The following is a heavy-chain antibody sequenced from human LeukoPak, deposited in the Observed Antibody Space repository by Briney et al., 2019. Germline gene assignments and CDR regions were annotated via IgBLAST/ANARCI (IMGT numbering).Heavy chain of an antibody. CDR3: ARDTGYGGIPAFDI. CDR1: GFTFSSYS. D-gene: IGHD4-17*01. CDR2: ISSSSSYI. V-gene: IGHV3-21*01. Sequence: GGSLRLSRAASGFTFSSYSMNWVRQAPGKGLEWVSSISSSSSYIYYADSVKDRFTISRDNAKNSLYLQMNSLRAEDTAVYYCARDTGYGGIPAFDIWGQGTMVTVSS. J-gene: IGHJ3*02.